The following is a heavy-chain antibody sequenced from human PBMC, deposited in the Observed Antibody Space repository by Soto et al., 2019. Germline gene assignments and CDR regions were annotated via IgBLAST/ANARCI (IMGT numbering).Heavy chain of an antibody. Sequence: PSETLSLTCAVYGGSFSGYYWSWIRQPPGKGLEWIGEINHSGSTNYNPSLKSRVTISVDTSKNQFSLKLSSVTAADTAVYYCARGVDNRGTVAGTSGVAPNFDYWGQGTLVTVSS. CDR3: ARGVDNRGTVAGTSGVAPNFDY. J-gene: IGHJ4*02. CDR2: INHSGST. V-gene: IGHV4-34*01. CDR1: GGSFSGYY. D-gene: IGHD6-19*01.